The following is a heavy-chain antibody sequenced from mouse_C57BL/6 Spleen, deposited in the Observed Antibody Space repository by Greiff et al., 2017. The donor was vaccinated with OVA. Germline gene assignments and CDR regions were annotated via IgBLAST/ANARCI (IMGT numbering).Heavy chain of an antibody. CDR1: GFTFTDYY. V-gene: IGHV7-3*01. Sequence: EVKLVESGGGLVQPGGSLSLSCAASGFTFTDYYMSWVRQPPGKALEWLGFIRNKANGYTTEYSASVKGRFTISRDNSQSILYLQMKALRAEDSATYYCARVATSYYCDYWGQGTTLTVSS. D-gene: IGHD1-1*01. CDR3: ARVATSYYCDY. CDR2: IRNKANGYTT. J-gene: IGHJ2*01.